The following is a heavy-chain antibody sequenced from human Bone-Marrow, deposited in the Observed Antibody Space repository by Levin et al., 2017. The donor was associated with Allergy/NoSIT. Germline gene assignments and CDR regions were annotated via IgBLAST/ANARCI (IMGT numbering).Heavy chain of an antibody. Sequence: PGGSLRLSCAASGFTFSQHDMEWVRQPPGKGLEWIAVISTDGRRDYFADSVKGRFTISRDNSRNTLYLHMNSLRVDDTAVYYCATGGNDNETSEVLHFWGQGTLVAVS. CDR2: ISTDGRRD. D-gene: IGHD3-16*01. CDR3: ATGGNDNETSEVLHF. CDR1: GFTFSQHD. V-gene: IGHV3-30*03. J-gene: IGHJ4*03.